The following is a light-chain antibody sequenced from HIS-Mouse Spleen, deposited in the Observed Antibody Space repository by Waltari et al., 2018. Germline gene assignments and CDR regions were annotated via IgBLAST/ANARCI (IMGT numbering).Light chain of an antibody. J-gene: IGLJ2*01. Sequence: SYELTQPPSVSVSPGPTASITCSGDKLGDKYACWYPQKPGQSPVLVIYQDSKRPSGIPVRFSGSNSGNTATLTISGTQAMDEADYYCQAWDSSTVVFGGGTKLTVL. CDR2: QDS. V-gene: IGLV3-1*01. CDR1: KLGDKY. CDR3: QAWDSSTVV.